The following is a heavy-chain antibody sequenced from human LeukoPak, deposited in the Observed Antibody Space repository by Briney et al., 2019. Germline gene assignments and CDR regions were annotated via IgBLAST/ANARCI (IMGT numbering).Heavy chain of an antibody. V-gene: IGHV3-11*01. CDR2: ISSSGSTI. CDR1: GFTFSDYY. J-gene: IGHJ6*02. CDR3: ARDPRWYQLPPRSSGMDV. D-gene: IGHD2-2*01. Sequence: KAGGSLRLSCAASGFTFSDYYMSWIRQAPGKGLEWASYISSSGSTIYYADSVKGRFTISRDNAKNSLYLQMNSLRAEDTAVYYCARDPRWYQLPPRSSGMDVWGQGTTVTVSS.